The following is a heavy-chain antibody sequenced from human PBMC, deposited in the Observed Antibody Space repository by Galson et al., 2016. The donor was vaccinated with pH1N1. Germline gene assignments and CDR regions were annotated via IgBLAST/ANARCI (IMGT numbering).Heavy chain of an antibody. CDR1: GYTLSNFY. Sequence: SVKVSCKESGYTLSNFYMHWVRQAPGQGLEWMGWISPNSGGTNSAQKFQGRVTPTTSISVVYMELSGLRSDDTAIYYCANNNGWGQGTLVTVSS. CDR2: ISPNSGGT. J-gene: IGHJ4*02. CDR3: ANNNG. V-gene: IGHV1-2*02. D-gene: IGHD1-14*01.